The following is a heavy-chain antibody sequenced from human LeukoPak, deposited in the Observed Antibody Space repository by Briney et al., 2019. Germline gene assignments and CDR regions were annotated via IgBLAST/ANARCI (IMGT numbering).Heavy chain of an antibody. V-gene: IGHV3-9*03. Sequence: GRSLRLSCAASGFTFDDYAMHWVRQAPGKGLEWVSGISWNSGSIGYADSVKGRFTISRDNAKNSLYLQMNSLRAEDMASYYCAKDGDYYDSSGYIDYWGQGTMVTVSS. D-gene: IGHD3-22*01. CDR3: AKDGDYYDSSGYIDY. CDR1: GFTFDDYA. J-gene: IGHJ4*02. CDR2: ISWNSGSI.